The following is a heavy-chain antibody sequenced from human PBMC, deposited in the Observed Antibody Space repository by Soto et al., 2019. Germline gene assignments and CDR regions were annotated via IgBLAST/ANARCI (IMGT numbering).Heavy chain of an antibody. CDR2: IYFSGST. Sequence: SETLSLTCTVSGGSVNSGTYYWSWIRQHPGKGLEWIGYIYFSGSTYYNPSLKSRVTISLDTSQNQFTLDLTSMAAADTALYYCATAPYSSSWYDHWGQGTLVTVSS. CDR1: GGSVNSGTYY. J-gene: IGHJ5*02. V-gene: IGHV4-31*03. D-gene: IGHD6-13*01. CDR3: ATAPYSSSWYDH.